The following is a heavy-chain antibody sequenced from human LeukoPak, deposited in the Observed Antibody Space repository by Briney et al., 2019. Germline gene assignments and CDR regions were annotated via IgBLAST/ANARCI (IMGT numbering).Heavy chain of an antibody. CDR3: ARTYQDYYDSSGYYFDY. Sequence: SGTLSLTCTVSGGSISSSSYYWGWIRQPPGKGLEWIGSIYYSGSTYYNPSLKSRVTISVDTSKNQFSLKLSSVTAADTAVYYCARTYQDYYDSSGYYFDYWGQGTLVTVSS. CDR1: GGSISSSSYY. J-gene: IGHJ4*02. CDR2: IYYSGST. V-gene: IGHV4-39*07. D-gene: IGHD3-22*01.